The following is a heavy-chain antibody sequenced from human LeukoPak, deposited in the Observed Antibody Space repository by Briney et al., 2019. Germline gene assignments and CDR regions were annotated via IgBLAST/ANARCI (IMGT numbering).Heavy chain of an antibody. CDR1: GFTFSSYA. CDR2: ISYDGSNK. Sequence: GGSLRLSCAASGFTFSSYAMHWVRQAPGKGLEWVAVISYDGSNKYYADSVKGRFTISRDNSKNTLYLQMNSLRAEDTAVYYCAREGRLRGAFDIWGQGTMVTVSS. CDR3: AREGRLRGAFDI. J-gene: IGHJ3*02. D-gene: IGHD4-17*01. V-gene: IGHV3-30*04.